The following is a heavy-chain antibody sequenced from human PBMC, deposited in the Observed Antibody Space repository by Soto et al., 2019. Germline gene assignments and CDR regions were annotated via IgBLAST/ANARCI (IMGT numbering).Heavy chain of an antibody. CDR1: GFTFSSYG. V-gene: IGHV3-33*01. J-gene: IGHJ5*02. CDR2: IWYDGSNK. Sequence: QVQLVESGGGVVQPGRSLKLSCAASGFTFSSYGMHWVRQAPGKGLEWVAVIWYDGSNKYYADSVKGRFTISRDNSKNTLYLQMNSLRAEYTAVYYCARDRSGGVPFDTWGQGTLVTVSA. D-gene: IGHD1-26*01. CDR3: ARDRSGGVPFDT.